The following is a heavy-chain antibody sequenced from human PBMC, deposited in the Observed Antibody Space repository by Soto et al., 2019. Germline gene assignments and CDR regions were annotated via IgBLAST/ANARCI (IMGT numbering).Heavy chain of an antibody. V-gene: IGHV1-69*05. CDR3: ARVPYSSCLLFYLDY. J-gene: IGHJ4*02. Sequence: SVKRACKAAGGTLSSYVSSWVRQAPGQGLEWMGGIIPIFGTANYAQKFQGRVTMTRDTSTSTVYMEVSSLRSEDTALYYCARVPYSSCLLFYLDYWGQGTLVTVSS. CDR2: IIPIFGTA. CDR1: GGTLSSYV. D-gene: IGHD5-18*01.